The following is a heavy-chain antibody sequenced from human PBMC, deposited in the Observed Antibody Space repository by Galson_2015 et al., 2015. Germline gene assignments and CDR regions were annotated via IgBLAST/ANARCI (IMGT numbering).Heavy chain of an antibody. J-gene: IGHJ5*02. CDR2: ISGGSRYI. Sequence: SLRLSCAVSGFTFNDYYMSWIRQAPGKGLEWIAYISGGSRYIDYADSVKGRFSISRDNAKSSLYLQMSSLRADDTAVYYCARVRNWFDPWGQGTLVTVSS. CDR1: GFTFNDYY. V-gene: IGHV3-11*06. CDR3: ARVRNWFDP.